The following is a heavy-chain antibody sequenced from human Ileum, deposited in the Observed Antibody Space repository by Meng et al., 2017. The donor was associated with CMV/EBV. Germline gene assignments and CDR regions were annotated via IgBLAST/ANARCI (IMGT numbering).Heavy chain of an antibody. CDR1: GFTFSSYA. Sequence: GESLKISCAASGFTFSSYAMSWARQAPGKGLEWVSGISGSGGTISYVDSVKGRFIISRDNAKNTVYLQMNSLRAEDTAFYYCTKSLFGGKDYWGQGMLFTVSS. D-gene: IGHD4-23*01. V-gene: IGHV3-23*01. CDR3: TKSLFGGKDY. J-gene: IGHJ4*02. CDR2: ISGSGGTI.